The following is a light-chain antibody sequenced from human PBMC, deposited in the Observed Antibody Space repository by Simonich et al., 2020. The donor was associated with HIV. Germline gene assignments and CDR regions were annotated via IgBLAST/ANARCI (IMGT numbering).Light chain of an antibody. CDR1: QNVDTKY. CDR3: QQYGRSPFT. Sequence: EILLTQSPGTVSLSPGERATLSCRASQNVDTKYLTWYQQKPGLAPRLIMYDTSKRAIGIPERFSGSGSGTDFTLTSSRLEPEDFSVYYCQQYGRSPFTFGPGTTVDMK. CDR2: DTS. J-gene: IGKJ3*01. V-gene: IGKV3D-20*01.